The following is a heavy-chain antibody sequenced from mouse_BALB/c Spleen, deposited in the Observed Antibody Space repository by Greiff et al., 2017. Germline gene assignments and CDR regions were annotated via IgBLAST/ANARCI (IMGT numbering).Heavy chain of an antibody. V-gene: IGHV1S137*01. CDR2: ISTYYGDA. CDR3: ARGRGNTWFAY. J-gene: IGHJ3*01. CDR1: GYTFTDYA. D-gene: IGHD2-1*01. Sequence: VQLQQSGAELVRPGVSVKISCKGSGYTFTDYAMHWVKQSHAKSLEWIGVISTYYGDASYNQKFKGKATMTVDKSSSTAYMELARLTSEDSAIYYCARGRGNTWFAYWGQGTLVTVSA.